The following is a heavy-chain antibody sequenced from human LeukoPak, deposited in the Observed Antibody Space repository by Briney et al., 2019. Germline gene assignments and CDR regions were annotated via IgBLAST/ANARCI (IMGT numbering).Heavy chain of an antibody. J-gene: IGHJ4*02. CDR1: GYSFTSYW. D-gene: IGHD3-10*01. V-gene: IGHV5-51*01. CDR3: ARRYYYGSGSFLYYFDY. Sequence: GESLKISCKGSGYSFTSYWIGWVRQMPGKGLEWMGIIYPGDSDTRYSPSFQGQVTISADKSISTAYLQWSSLKASDTAMYYCARRYYYGSGSFLYYFDYWGQGTLVTVSS. CDR2: IYPGDSDT.